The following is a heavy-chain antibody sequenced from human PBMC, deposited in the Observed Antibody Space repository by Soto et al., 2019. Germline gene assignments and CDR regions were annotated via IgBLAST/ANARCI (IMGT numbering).Heavy chain of an antibody. J-gene: IGHJ4*02. CDR2: ISYDGSDK. V-gene: IGHV3-30*18. CDR1: GFTFSTYG. Sequence: QVHLVESGGGVVQPGRSLRLSCAASGFTFSTYGMHWVRQAPGEGLEWVAIISYDGSDKWYVDSVKGRFTVSRDNSKNTLYLQMNSLRPEDTAIYYCAKDINSARDGYHYGADYWGQGTLVTVSS. CDR3: AKDINSARDGYHYGADY. D-gene: IGHD5-18*01.